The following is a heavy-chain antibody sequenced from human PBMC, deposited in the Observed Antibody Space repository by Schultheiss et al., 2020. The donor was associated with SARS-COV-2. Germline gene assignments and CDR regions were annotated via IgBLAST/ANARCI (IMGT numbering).Heavy chain of an antibody. CDR2: MSTGGDT. CDR3: AKGAYSGSYHESDY. CDR1: GFTVGGDY. Sequence: GGSLRLSCAVSGFTVGGDYMAWVRQAPGKGLEWVSLMSTGGDTYYADSVKGRFTISRDNSKNTLYLQMNSLRVEDTAVYYCAKGAYSGSYHESDYWGQGTLVTVSS. D-gene: IGHD1-26*01. V-gene: IGHV3-53*01. J-gene: IGHJ4*02.